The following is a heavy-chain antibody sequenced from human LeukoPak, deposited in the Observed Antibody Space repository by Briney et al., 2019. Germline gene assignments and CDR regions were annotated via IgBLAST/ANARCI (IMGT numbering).Heavy chain of an antibody. V-gene: IGHV4-59*08. J-gene: IGHJ4*02. Sequence: SATLSLTCTVSGGSISSYYWSWIRRTTGKGLEWIGYIYYSGSTNYNPSLKSRVTISADTYKNQFSLKLSSVTAADTAVYYCARRAPYSYEWSTLDYWGQGTLVTVSS. CDR1: GGSISSYY. CDR2: IYYSGST. D-gene: IGHD5-18*01. CDR3: ARRAPYSYEWSTLDY.